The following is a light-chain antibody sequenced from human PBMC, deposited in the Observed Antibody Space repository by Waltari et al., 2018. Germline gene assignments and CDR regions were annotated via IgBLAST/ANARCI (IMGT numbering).Light chain of an antibody. J-gene: IGKJ4*01. CDR3: QQRSKWPLT. V-gene: IGKV3-11*01. Sequence: DIVLTQSPATLSLSPGESATLSCRASQSVTNYLAWYQLKPGQAPRLLIYDASNRATCIPARFSGSGSGTDFTLTISNLEPEDSAVYDCQQRSKWPLTCGRGTKVEIK. CDR2: DAS. CDR1: QSVTNY.